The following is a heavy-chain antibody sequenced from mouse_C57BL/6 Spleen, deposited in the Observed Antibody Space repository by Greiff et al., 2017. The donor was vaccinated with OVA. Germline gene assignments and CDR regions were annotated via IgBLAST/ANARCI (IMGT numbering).Heavy chain of an antibody. CDR3: ARRVYYYGSSLWYCDV. CDR2: ILPGSGST. D-gene: IGHD1-1*01. J-gene: IGHJ1*03. Sequence: VQVVESGAELMKPGASVKLSCKATGYTFTGYWIEWVKQRPGHGLEWIGEILPGSGSTNYNEKFKGKATFTADTSSNTAYMQLRSLTTEDSAIYYCARRVYYYGSSLWYCDVWGTGTTVTVSS. V-gene: IGHV1-9*01. CDR1: GYTFTGYW.